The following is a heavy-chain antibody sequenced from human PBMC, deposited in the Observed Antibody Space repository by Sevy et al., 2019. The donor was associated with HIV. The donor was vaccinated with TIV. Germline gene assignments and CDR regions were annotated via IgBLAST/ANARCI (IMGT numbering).Heavy chain of an antibody. CDR2: IIPILGVA. J-gene: IGHJ4*02. CDR3: ARDRDTYYSHSGGYYFFDY. V-gene: IGHV1-69*04. Sequence: ASVKVSCKASGGTFNNYAINWVRQAPGQGLEWMGRIIPILGVAKYAQKFQVRVTITADKSTGTAYMELSSLRSEDTAVYYCARDRDTYYSHSGGYYFFDYWGQGTLVTVSS. CDR1: GGTFNNYA. D-gene: IGHD3-22*01.